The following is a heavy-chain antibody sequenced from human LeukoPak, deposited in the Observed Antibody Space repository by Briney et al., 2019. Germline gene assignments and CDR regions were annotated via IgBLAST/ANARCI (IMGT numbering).Heavy chain of an antibody. CDR2: ISYDGSIK. Sequence: PGGSLRLSCAASGFTFSTYAMHWVRQGPGKGLEWVAVISYDGSIKYYADSVKGRFTISRDNSKNTLYLQMDTPRAEDSAVYYCAKVYFDILTGYYRGPNFDYWGQGTLVTVSS. CDR3: AKVYFDILTGYYRGPNFDY. V-gene: IGHV3-30*04. J-gene: IGHJ4*02. CDR1: GFTFSTYA. D-gene: IGHD3-9*01.